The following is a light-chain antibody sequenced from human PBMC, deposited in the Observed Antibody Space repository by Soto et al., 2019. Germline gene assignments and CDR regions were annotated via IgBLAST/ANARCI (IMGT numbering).Light chain of an antibody. CDR2: MGL. CDR3: MQALQAPRT. J-gene: IGKJ2*01. V-gene: IGKV2-28*01. Sequence: VMTQSPLSLPVTPGEPATISCRSSQSLLLSTGYDYLDWYLQRPGQSPQLLIYMGLIRASGVPDRFSGSVSGTDFTLKISRVEAEDIGVYYCMQALQAPRTFSQGTKLEIK. CDR1: QSLLLSTGYDY.